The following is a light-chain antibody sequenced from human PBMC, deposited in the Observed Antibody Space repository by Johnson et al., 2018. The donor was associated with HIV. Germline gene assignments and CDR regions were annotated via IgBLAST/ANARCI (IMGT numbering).Light chain of an antibody. CDR3: ATWDDSLNGYV. CDR1: SSNIGNNC. J-gene: IGLJ1*01. CDR2: DNN. V-gene: IGLV1-51*01. Sequence: QSVLTQPPSVSAAPGQKVTISCSGSSSNIGNNCVSWYQQLPGTAPKLLIYDNNKRPSGIPDRFSGSKSGTSATLGITGLQTGDEADYYCATWDDSLNGYVFGTGTKVTVL.